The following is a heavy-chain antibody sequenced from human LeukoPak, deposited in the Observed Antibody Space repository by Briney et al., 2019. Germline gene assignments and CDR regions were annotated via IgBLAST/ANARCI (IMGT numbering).Heavy chain of an antibody. V-gene: IGHV3-30*18. CDR3: AKEGLRFFDF. Sequence: GKSLRLSCTASGLTFSSTGMHWVRQAPGKGLDRVASISYDGSSKKYVDSVKGRFTISRDNSKRTLYLQMNSLRSEDTAVYYCAKEGLRFFDFWGQGTLVTVSS. CDR2: ISYDGSSK. D-gene: IGHD5-12*01. CDR1: GLTFSSTG. J-gene: IGHJ4*02.